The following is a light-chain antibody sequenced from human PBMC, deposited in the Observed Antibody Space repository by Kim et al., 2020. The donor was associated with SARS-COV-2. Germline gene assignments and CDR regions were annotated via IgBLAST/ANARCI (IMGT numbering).Light chain of an antibody. CDR2: RNN. J-gene: IGLJ3*02. CDR3: SAWDSSLSAWV. CDR1: SNNVGNQG. V-gene: IGLV10-54*01. Sequence: RNATPTSTGNSNNVGNQGAAWLQQHQGHPPKLLSYRNNNRPSGISERLSASRSGNTASLTITGLQPEDEADYYCSAWDSSLSAWVFGGGTQLTVL.